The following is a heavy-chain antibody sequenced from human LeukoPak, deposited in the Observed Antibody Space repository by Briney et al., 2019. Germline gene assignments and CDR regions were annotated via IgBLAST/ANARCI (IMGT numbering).Heavy chain of an antibody. J-gene: IGHJ6*04. V-gene: IGHV3-21*01. CDR1: GLTFSSYS. CDR2: ISSSSSSYI. Sequence: PGGSLRLSCAASGLTFSSYSMNWVRQAPGKGLEWVSSISSSSSSYIYYADSVKGRFTISRDNAKNSLYLQMNSLRAEDTAVYHCAELGITMIGGVWGKGTTVTISS. D-gene: IGHD3-10*02. CDR3: AELGITMIGGV.